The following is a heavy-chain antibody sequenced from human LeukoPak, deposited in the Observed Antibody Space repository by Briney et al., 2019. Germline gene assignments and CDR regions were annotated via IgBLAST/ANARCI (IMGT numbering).Heavy chain of an antibody. D-gene: IGHD3-22*01. J-gene: IGHJ5*02. CDR3: ARGRLRFYYDSSGYNWFDP. CDR2: INHSGST. Sequence: SETLSLTCAVNGGSFSGYYWSWIRQPPGKGLEWIGEINHSGSTNYNPSLKSRVTISVDTSKNQFSLKLSSVTAADTAVYYCARGRLRFYYDSSGYNWFDPWGQGTLVTVSS. V-gene: IGHV4-34*01. CDR1: GGSFSGYY.